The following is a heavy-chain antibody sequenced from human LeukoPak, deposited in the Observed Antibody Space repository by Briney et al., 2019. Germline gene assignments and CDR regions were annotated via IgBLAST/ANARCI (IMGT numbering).Heavy chain of an antibody. CDR3: ARVGGASDFDY. D-gene: IGHD4-23*01. CDR2: IKQDGSEK. V-gene: IGHV3-7*01. CDR1: GFSFSNYW. J-gene: IGHJ4*02. Sequence: GGSLRLSCAASGFSFSNYWMSSVRQAPGKGLEWVANIKQDGSEKYYVDFVKGRFTISRDNAKNSLSLQMNSLRAEDTAVYYCARVGGASDFDYWGQGTLVTVSS.